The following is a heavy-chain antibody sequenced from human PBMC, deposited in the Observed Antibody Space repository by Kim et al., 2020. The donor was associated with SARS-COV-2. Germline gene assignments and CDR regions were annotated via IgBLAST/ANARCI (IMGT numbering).Heavy chain of an antibody. CDR1: GFTFSSYG. J-gene: IGHJ3*02. CDR3: ESRQQLDEDYFDS. D-gene: IGHD6-13*01. Sequence: GGSLRLSCAASGFTFSSYGMHWVRQAPGKGLEWVAVIWNNGNNKYYDDSVKVRVTITRDNDKYTLSLHMNILRAKNAAMYYCESRQQLDEDYFDSWGQGT. CDR2: IWNNGNNK. V-gene: IGHV3-33*08.